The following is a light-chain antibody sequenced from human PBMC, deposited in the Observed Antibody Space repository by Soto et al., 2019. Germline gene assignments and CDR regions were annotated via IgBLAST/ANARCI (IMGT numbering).Light chain of an antibody. Sequence: EIVMTQSPATLSVSPGERATLSCRASQSVSSNLAWSQQKPGQAPRLLIYGASTRSTGIPARFSGSGSGTEFTLTISSLQSEDFAVYYCQQYNNWPPWTFGQGNKVEIK. CDR3: QQYNNWPPWT. V-gene: IGKV3-15*01. CDR1: QSVSSN. J-gene: IGKJ1*01. CDR2: GAS.